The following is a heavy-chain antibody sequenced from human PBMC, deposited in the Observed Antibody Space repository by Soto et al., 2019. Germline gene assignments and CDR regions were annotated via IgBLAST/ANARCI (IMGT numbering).Heavy chain of an antibody. CDR3: AKGSATTYNYFHS. V-gene: IGHV4-34*01. J-gene: IGHJ4*02. CDR2: INHSGST. D-gene: IGHD1-20*01. CDR1: GGSFSGCY. Sequence: SEALSLTCAGSGGSFSGCYWTWSRHPPGTGLEWIGEINHSGSTNYNPSLKSRVTISVDTSKNQFSLKLTSVTAADTAVYYCAKGSATTYNYFHSRGQGPLVTV.